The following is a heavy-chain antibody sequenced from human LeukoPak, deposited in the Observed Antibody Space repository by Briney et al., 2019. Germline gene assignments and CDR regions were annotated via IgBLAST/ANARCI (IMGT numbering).Heavy chain of an antibody. J-gene: IGHJ4*02. Sequence: PSETLSLTCTVSGGSISDSNYFWDWIRQPPGKGLECTGSIYYNGNTFYNPSLKSRVTISVDTSTNQFSLRLTSVTAADTAVYYCARRDQYVSADYWGQGTLVTVSS. D-gene: IGHD3-16*01. CDR1: GGSISDSNYF. CDR3: ARRDQYVSADY. CDR2: IYYNGNT. V-gene: IGHV4-39*01.